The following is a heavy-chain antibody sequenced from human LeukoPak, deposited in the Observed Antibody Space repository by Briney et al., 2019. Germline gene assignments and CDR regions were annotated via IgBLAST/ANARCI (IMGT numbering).Heavy chain of an antibody. J-gene: IGHJ4*02. D-gene: IGHD4-17*01. V-gene: IGHV3-21*01. CDR1: GFTFSSYT. CDR2: ISSSSTYI. Sequence: GGSLRLSCTASGFTFSSYTMNWVRQAPGKGLEWVSSISSSSTYIYYADSVKGRFTISRDNAKNSLYLQMNSLRAEATALYSCARDPRTMTTCYYWGQGTLVTVSS. CDR3: ARDPRTMTTCYY.